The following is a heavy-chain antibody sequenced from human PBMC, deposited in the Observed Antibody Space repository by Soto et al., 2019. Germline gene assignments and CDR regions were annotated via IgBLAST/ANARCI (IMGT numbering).Heavy chain of an antibody. Sequence: SETLSLTCTVSGGSISSYYWSWIRQPPGKGLEWIGYIYYSGSTNYNPSLKSRVTISVDTSKNQFSLKLSSVTAADTAVYYCARQYRSSWYVDYWGQGTLVTVSS. CDR3: ARQYRSSWYVDY. CDR1: GGSISSYY. V-gene: IGHV4-59*08. CDR2: IYYSGST. D-gene: IGHD6-13*01. J-gene: IGHJ4*02.